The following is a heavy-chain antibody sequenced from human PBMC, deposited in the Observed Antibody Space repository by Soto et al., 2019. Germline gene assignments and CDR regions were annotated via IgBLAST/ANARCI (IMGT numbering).Heavy chain of an antibody. D-gene: IGHD6-13*01. CDR3: ARYRISGSWSKFDY. J-gene: IGHJ4*02. CDR2: IYYNGST. CDR1: GLTISSASYY. Sequence: SGLTISSASYYWSWIRQHPGKGLEWVGNIYYNGSTYYSPSLKSRVTVWFDTSKNQFSPRLTSVTAADTAVYYCARYRISGSWSKFDYWGQGTRVTVSS. V-gene: IGHV4-31*02.